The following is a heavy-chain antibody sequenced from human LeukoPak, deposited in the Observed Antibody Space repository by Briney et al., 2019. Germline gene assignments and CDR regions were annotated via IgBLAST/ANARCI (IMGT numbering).Heavy chain of an antibody. V-gene: IGHV4-34*01. CDR3: ARGYRYNWNDESHYYYYMDV. CDR1: GGSITDYY. D-gene: IGHD1-1*01. Sequence: PSETLSLTCALSGGSITDYYYNWVRQPPGKGLEWIGEINHSGSTTYNPSLKSRVIIAVDTSKNQFSLQLDSVTPEDTAVYYCARGYRYNWNDESHYYYYMDVWGKGTTVTISS. J-gene: IGHJ6*03. CDR2: INHSGST.